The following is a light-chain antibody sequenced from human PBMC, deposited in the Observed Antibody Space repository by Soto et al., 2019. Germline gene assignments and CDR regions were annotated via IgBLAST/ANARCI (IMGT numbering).Light chain of an antibody. Sequence: EIVLTQSPGTLSLSPGERATLSCRASQSVSSSYLAWYQQKPGQAPRLLIYGASSRATGIPDRFSGSGSGTDSTLTISRLEPEDFAVYYCQQYGSSPWTFGQGTKVEI. CDR2: GAS. CDR1: QSVSSSY. V-gene: IGKV3-20*01. J-gene: IGKJ1*01. CDR3: QQYGSSPWT.